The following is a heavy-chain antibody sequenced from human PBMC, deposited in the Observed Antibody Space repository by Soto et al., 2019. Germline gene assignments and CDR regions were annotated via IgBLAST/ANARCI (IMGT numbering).Heavy chain of an antibody. D-gene: IGHD3-10*01. CDR1: GGSISSYY. CDR3: AWKSSMVREYYMDV. V-gene: IGHV4-59*01. Sequence: QVQLQESGPGLVKPSETLSLTCTVSGGSISSYYWSWIRQPPGKGLEWIGYIYYSGSTNYNPSLKRRVNISVDTSKNQFSLKLSSVTAADTAVYYCAWKSSMVREYYMDVWGKGTTVTVSS. CDR2: IYYSGST. J-gene: IGHJ6*03.